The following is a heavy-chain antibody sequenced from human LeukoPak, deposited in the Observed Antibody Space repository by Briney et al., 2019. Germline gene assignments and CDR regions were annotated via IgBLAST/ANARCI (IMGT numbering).Heavy chain of an antibody. CDR3: ARSGRGTYYYFDL. V-gene: IGHV3-21*04. CDR2: ISTSSIYI. J-gene: IGHJ4*02. D-gene: IGHD5-12*01. Sequence: GGSLRLSCAASGFTFNTYSMNWVRQAPGKGLEWVSSISTSSIYIYYADSLKGRFTISRDNAKNSLYLQMNSLTSDDTAMYYCARSGRGTYYYFDLWGQGTLVTVSS. CDR1: GFTFNTYS.